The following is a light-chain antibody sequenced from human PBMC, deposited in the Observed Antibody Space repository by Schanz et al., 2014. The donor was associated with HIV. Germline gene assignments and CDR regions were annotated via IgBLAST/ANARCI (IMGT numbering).Light chain of an antibody. CDR3: VLYMGSGIWV. J-gene: IGLJ3*02. V-gene: IGLV8-61*01. CDR1: SGSVSTGYY. Sequence: QTVVTQEPSFSVSPGGTVTLTCGLSSGSVSTGYYPNWYQQTPGQAPRTLIYSTNTRSSGVPDRFSGSILGNKAALTITGAQADDESDYYCVLYMGSGIWVFGGGTKLTVL. CDR2: STN.